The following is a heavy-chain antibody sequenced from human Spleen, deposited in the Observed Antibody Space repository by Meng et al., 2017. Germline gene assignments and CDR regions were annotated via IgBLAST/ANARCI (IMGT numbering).Heavy chain of an antibody. CDR3: AHGSGWLFDY. Sequence: QITLKESGPTLVKPTQTLMLTCTFSGFSLSTTAVGVGWIRQPPGKAPEWLAFIYWDDGELFSPSLKSRLTITKDTSKNQVVLTMSNMDPVDTATYYCAHGSGWLFDYWGQGTLVTVSS. CDR1: GFSLSTTAVG. D-gene: IGHD6-19*01. CDR2: IYWDDGE. J-gene: IGHJ4*02. V-gene: IGHV2-5*02.